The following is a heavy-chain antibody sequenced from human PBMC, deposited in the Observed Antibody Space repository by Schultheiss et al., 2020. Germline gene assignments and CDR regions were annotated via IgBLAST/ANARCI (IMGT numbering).Heavy chain of an antibody. D-gene: IGHD6-6*01. V-gene: IGHV3-23*01. CDR2: ISGSGGST. J-gene: IGHJ4*02. Sequence: GESLKISCAASGFTFSSYAMSWVRQAPGKGLEWVSAISGSGGSTYYADSVKGRFTISRDNSKNTLYLQMNSLRAEDSAVYSCAREHSSWSFDYWGQGTPVTVSS. CDR1: GFTFSSYA. CDR3: AREHSSWSFDY.